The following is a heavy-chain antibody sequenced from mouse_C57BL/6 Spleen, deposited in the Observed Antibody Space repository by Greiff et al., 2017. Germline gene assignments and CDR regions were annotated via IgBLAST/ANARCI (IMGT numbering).Heavy chain of an antibody. V-gene: IGHV3-6*01. CDR1: GYSITSGYY. CDR2: ISYDGSN. J-gene: IGHJ3*01. D-gene: IGHD2-5*01. Sequence: EVQLQQSGPGLVKPSQSLSLTCSVTGYSITSGYYWNWIRQFPGNKLEWMGYISYDGSNNYNPSLKNRISITRDTSKNQFFLKLNSVTTEDTATYYCARDFYYRNTRFAYWGQGTLVTVSA. CDR3: ARDFYYRNTRFAY.